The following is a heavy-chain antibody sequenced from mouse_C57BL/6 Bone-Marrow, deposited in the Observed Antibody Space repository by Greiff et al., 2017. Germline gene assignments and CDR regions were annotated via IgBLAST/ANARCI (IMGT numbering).Heavy chain of an antibody. CDR1: GYTFTSYW. Sequence: VKLQQPGAELVKPGASVKMSCKASGYTFTSYWITWVKQRPGQGLEWIGDIYPGSGSTNYNEKFKSKATLTVDTSSSTAYMQLSSLTSEDSAVYYCARGTAFYAMDYWGQGTSVTVSS. D-gene: IGHD3-3*01. CDR2: IYPGSGST. CDR3: ARGTAFYAMDY. V-gene: IGHV1-55*01. J-gene: IGHJ4*01.